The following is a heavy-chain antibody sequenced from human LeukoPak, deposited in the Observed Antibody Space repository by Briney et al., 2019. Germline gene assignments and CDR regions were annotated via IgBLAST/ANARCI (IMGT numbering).Heavy chain of an antibody. CDR1: GFTFSSYS. CDR3: AKDRAAAVAAKVLDY. D-gene: IGHD6-19*01. Sequence: GGSLRLSCAASGFTFSSYSMHWVRQAPGKGLEWVSCIATDSRTIYYADSVKGRFTISRDNSKNTLWLQMNSLRAEDTAVYYCAKDRAAAVAAKVLDYWGQGALVTVSS. CDR2: IATDSRTI. J-gene: IGHJ4*02. V-gene: IGHV3-48*04.